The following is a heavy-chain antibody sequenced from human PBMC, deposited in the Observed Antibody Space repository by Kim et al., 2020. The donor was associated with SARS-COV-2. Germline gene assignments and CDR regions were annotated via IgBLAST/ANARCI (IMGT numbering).Heavy chain of an antibody. Sequence: ASVKVSCKASGYTFSTYAIHWVRQAPGQRLECMGWIFGGNGNTYYSQKFQGRVSFTRDTSATTAYMELSSLTSEDTAVYYCARGGGPGLGYWGQGTLVTVSS. J-gene: IGHJ4*02. CDR1: GYTFSTYA. CDR3: ARGGGPGLGY. D-gene: IGHD2-15*01. V-gene: IGHV1-3*01. CDR2: IFGGNGNT.